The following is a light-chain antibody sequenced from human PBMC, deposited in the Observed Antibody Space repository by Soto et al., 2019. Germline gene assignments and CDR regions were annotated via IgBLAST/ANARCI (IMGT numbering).Light chain of an antibody. CDR1: QSVSSN. V-gene: IGKV3-15*01. J-gene: IGKJ1*01. CDR3: QQYNNWPQT. Sequence: ELVSTQCPATLSVSPGERATLSCRPSQSVSSNLAWYQQKPGQAPRLLIYGASTRATGIPARFSGSGSGTEFTLTISSLQSEDFAVYYCQQYNNWPQTLGQGTKVDTK. CDR2: GAS.